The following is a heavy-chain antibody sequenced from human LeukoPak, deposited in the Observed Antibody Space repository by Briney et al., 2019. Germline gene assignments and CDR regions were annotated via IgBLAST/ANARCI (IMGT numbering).Heavy chain of an antibody. J-gene: IGHJ5*02. CDR3: ARHGSGSYGWFDP. CDR1: GYSFTSYW. V-gene: IGHV5-10-1*01. CDR2: IDPSDSYT. D-gene: IGHD3-10*01. Sequence: GESLRISCKGSGYSFTSYWISWVRQMPGKGLEWMGRIDPSDSYTNYSPSFQGHVTISADKSTSTAYLQWSSLKASDTAIYYCARHGSGSYGWFDPWGQGTLVTVSS.